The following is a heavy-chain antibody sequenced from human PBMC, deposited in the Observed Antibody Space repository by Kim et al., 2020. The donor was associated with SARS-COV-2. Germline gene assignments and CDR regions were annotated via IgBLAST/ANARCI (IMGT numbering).Heavy chain of an antibody. Sequence: YAYSVKGRFTVSRDNVKNTLYLQMDDLRAEDTALYYCAKDHESSGWPTFDYWGQGTLVTVSS. V-gene: IGHV3-23*01. D-gene: IGHD3-22*01. CDR3: AKDHESSGWPTFDY. J-gene: IGHJ4*02.